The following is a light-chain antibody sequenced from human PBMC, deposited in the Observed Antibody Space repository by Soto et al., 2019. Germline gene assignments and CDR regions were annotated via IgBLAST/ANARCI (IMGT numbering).Light chain of an antibody. CDR2: EAS. Sequence: DIEVTQNPSTLSASVGDRVTITCLASQSISSWLNWCQQKPGKAPKLLIYEASSLKSGVPSRFSGSGSGIDFTLTISSLQPEDFATYYSQHYYYMPKAFGQGTKVDIK. CDR3: QHYYYMPKA. V-gene: IGKV1-5*03. CDR1: QSISSW. J-gene: IGKJ1*01.